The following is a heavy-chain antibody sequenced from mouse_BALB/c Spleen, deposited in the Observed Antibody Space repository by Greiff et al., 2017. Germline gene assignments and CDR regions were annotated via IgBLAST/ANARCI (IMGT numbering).Heavy chain of an antibody. V-gene: IGHV14-4*02. CDR3: NAGGNYVLFDY. CDR2: IDPENGDT. D-gene: IGHD2-1*01. CDR1: GFNIKDYY. Sequence: EVQLQQSGAELVRSGASVKLSCTASGFNIKDYYMHWVKQRPEQGLEWIGWIDPENGDTEYAPKFQGKATMTADTSSNTAYLQLGSLTSEDTAVYYCNAGGNYVLFDYWGQGTTLTVSS. J-gene: IGHJ2*01.